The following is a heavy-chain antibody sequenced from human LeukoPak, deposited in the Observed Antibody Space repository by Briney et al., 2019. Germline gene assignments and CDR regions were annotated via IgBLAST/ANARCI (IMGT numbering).Heavy chain of an antibody. V-gene: IGHV3-23*01. CDR1: GFTFSSYA. CDR3: ANEFSYYDSSGYFLYYFDY. CDR2: ISGSGGST. D-gene: IGHD3-22*01. J-gene: IGHJ4*02. Sequence: GGSLRLSCAASGFTFSSYAMSWVRQAPGKGLEWVSAISGSGGSTYYADSVKGRFTISRDNSKNTLYLQMNSLRAEDTAVYYCANEFSYYDSSGYFLYYFDYWGQGTLVTVSS.